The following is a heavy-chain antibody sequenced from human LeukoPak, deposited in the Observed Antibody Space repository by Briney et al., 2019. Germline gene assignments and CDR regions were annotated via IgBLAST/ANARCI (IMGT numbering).Heavy chain of an antibody. CDR1: GYIFTSYW. D-gene: IGHD1-26*01. CDR3: ARLWTGGATTPHYYYYGMDV. V-gene: IGHV5-51*01. J-gene: IGHJ6*02. Sequence: GESLQISCKGSGYIFTSYWIGWVRQMPGKGLEWMGIIYPGDSDTRYSPSFQGQVTISADKSISTAYLQWSSLKASDTAMYYCARLWTGGATTPHYYYYGMDVRGQGTTVTVSS. CDR2: IYPGDSDT.